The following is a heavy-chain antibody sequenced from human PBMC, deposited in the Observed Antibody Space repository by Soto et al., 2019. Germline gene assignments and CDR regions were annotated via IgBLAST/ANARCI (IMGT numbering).Heavy chain of an antibody. CDR3: ARVPYSTSGVGYMDV. Sequence: ASVKVSCKASGYTFTGHYMHWVRQAPGQGLEWMGWINPNSGGTNYARKLQGRVTMTTDTSTSTAYMELRSLRSDDTAVYYCARVPYSTSGVGYMDVWGKGTTVTVSS. D-gene: IGHD2-2*01. V-gene: IGHV1-2*02. CDR1: GYTFTGHY. CDR2: INPNSGGT. J-gene: IGHJ6*03.